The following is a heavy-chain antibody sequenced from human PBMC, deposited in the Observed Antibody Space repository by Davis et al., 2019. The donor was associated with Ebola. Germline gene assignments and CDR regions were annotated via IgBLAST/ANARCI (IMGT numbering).Heavy chain of an antibody. CDR3: ARLSRTERYWYFGL. Sequence: PSETLSLTCTVSGGSIISPSYYWGWIRQPPGKGLEWIGSVYYSGNTYYNPSLKSRLTISVDTSKNQFSLKLSSVTAADTAVYYCARLSRTERYWYFGLWGRGTLVTVSS. CDR2: VYYSGNT. J-gene: IGHJ2*01. D-gene: IGHD5-24*01. V-gene: IGHV4-39*01. CDR1: GGSIISPSYY.